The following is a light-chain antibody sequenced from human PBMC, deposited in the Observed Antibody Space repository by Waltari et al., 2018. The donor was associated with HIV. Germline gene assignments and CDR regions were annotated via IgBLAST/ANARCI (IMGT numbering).Light chain of an antibody. V-gene: IGLV1-51*01. CDR3: GTWDHRLSAGV. CDR2: DNN. CDR1: SSNIGIDY. Sequence: QSVLTQPPSVSAAPGQKVTISSSGSSSNIGIDYVPWYQHVPGAAPRLLIYDNNKRPSGIPDRFSGSKSGTSATLGITGLQTGDEADYYCGTWDHRLSAGVFGGGTKLTVL. J-gene: IGLJ3*02.